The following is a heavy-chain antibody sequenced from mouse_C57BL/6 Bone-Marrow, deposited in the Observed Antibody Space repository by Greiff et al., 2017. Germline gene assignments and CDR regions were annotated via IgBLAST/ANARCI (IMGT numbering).Heavy chain of an antibody. J-gene: IGHJ4*01. CDR2: INPGSGGT. Sequence: QVQLKESGAELVRPGTSVKVSCKASGYAFTNYLIEWVKQRPGQGLEWIGVINPGSGGTNYNEKFKGKATLTADKSSSTAYMQLSSLTSEDSAVYFWARRGGRRRTLYAMDYWGQGTPVTVSS. D-gene: IGHD1-1*01. CDR1: GYAFTNYL. CDR3: ARRGGRRRTLYAMDY. V-gene: IGHV1-54*01.